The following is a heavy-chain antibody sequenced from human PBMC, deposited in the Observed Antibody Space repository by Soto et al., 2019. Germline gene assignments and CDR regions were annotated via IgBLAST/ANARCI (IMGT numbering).Heavy chain of an antibody. CDR3: ANSRGYSYGCDY. CDR1: GFTFSSYG. D-gene: IGHD5-18*01. V-gene: IGHV3-30*18. J-gene: IGHJ4*02. Sequence: GGSLRLSCAASGFTFSSYGMHWVRQAPGKGLEWVAVISYGGSNKYYADSVKGRFTISRDNSKNTLYLQMNSLRAEDTAVYYCANSRGYSYGCDYWGQGTLVTVSS. CDR2: ISYGGSNK.